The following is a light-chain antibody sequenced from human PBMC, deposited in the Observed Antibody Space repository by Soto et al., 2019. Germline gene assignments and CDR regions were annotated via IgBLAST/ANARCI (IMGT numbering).Light chain of an antibody. J-gene: IGKJ3*01. CDR1: QDISSW. CDR2: AAS. V-gene: IGKV1D-12*01. CDR3: QQASSFPPG. Sequence: DIQMTQSPSSVSAFVGDRVTITCRASQDISSWLAWYQQKPGKAPKLLIYAASTLQSGVPSRFSGSGSWTDFTRTISSLQPEDVATYYCQQASSFPPGFGPGTKVDIK.